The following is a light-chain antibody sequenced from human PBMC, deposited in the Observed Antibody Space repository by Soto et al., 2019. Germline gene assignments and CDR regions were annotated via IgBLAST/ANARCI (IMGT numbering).Light chain of an antibody. V-gene: IGKV1-12*01. CDR3: QQANSFPVT. CDR2: AAS. CDR1: QGISIW. J-gene: IGKJ4*01. Sequence: DIQMTQSPSSVSASVGDRVTITCRASQGISIWLAWYQHKPGKAPKLLIYAASSLKTGVPSRFSGSGSGREFTLTISSLQPEDFATYYCQQANSFPVTVGGGTKV.